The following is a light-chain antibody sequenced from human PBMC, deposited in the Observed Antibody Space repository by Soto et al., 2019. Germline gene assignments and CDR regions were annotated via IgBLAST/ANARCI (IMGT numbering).Light chain of an antibody. CDR2: EGS. Sequence: PALTLPGSMSGSPGQSFTISSTGTSSDVGSYNVVSWYKQQPGKAPKLMIYEGSKRPSVVSNLFSGSKSGNTASLTISALQAEDAADYYCFSYAGSSTFYVFGTGTQVILL. V-gene: IGLV2-23*01. J-gene: IGLJ1*01. CDR3: FSYAGSSTFYV. CDR1: SSDVGSYNV.